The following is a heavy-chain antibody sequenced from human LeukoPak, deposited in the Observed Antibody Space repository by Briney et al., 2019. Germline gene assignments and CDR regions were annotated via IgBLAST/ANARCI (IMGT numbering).Heavy chain of an antibody. V-gene: IGHV1-8*03. CDR2: MNPNSGNT. J-gene: IGHJ3*02. CDR3: ARAPLRITIFGVAPDAFDI. Sequence: ASVKVSCKASGYTFTSYDINWVRQATGQGLEWMGWMNPNSGNTGYAQKFQGRVTITRNTSISTAYMELSSLRSEDTAVYYCARAPLRITIFGVAPDAFDIWGQGTMVTVSS. D-gene: IGHD3-3*01. CDR1: GYTFTSYD.